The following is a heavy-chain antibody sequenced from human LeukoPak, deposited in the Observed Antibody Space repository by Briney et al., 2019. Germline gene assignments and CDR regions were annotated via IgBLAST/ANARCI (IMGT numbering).Heavy chain of an antibody. Sequence: PGGSLRLSCVASGSTFSGYWMHWVRQAPGKGLVWVSRIKSDGSSTTYADSVKGRFTVSRDNAKNTLYLQMSSLRAEDTAVYYCVRSDWFDPWGQGTLVTVSS. J-gene: IGHJ5*02. V-gene: IGHV3-74*03. CDR2: IKSDGSST. CDR1: GSTFSGYW. CDR3: VRSDWFDP.